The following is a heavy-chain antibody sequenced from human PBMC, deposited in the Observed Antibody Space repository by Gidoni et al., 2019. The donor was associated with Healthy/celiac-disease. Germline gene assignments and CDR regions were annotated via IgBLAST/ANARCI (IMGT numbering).Heavy chain of an antibody. CDR1: GGSISSYY. CDR3: ARSSIAARRNDFDY. J-gene: IGHJ4*02. Sequence: VQLQESGPGLVTPSENLSLTCTVSGGSISSYYWSWIRQPPGKGLEWIGYIYYSGSTNYNPSLKSRVTISVDTSKNQFSLKLSSVTAADTAVYYCARSSIAARRNDFDYWGQGTLVTVSS. V-gene: IGHV4-59*01. D-gene: IGHD6-6*01. CDR2: IYYSGST.